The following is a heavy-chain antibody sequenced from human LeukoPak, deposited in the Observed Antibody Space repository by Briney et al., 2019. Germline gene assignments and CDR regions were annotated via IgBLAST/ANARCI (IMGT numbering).Heavy chain of an antibody. J-gene: IGHJ4*02. CDR3: ARGHYSGSSWCSYFDY. CDR1: GGSFSGYY. CDR2: INHSGST. Sequence: KTSETLSLTCAVYGGSFSGYYWNWIRQPPGKGLEWIGEINHSGSTNYNPSLKSRVTISVDTSKNQFSLKLSSVTAADTAVYYCARGHYSGSSWCSYFDYWGQGTLVTVSS. V-gene: IGHV4-34*01. D-gene: IGHD6-13*01.